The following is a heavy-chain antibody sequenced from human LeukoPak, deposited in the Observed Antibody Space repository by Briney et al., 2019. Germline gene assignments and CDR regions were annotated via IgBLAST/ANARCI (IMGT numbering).Heavy chain of an antibody. CDR3: ARDEQQLGYGMDV. D-gene: IGHD6-13*01. Sequence: PGGSLRLSCAASGFTFSSYSMNWVRQAPGKGLEWVSSISSSSNYIYYADSMKGRFTISRDNANNSLYLQMNSLRAEDTAVYYCARDEQQLGYGMDVWGQGTTVTVSS. J-gene: IGHJ6*02. CDR2: ISSSSNYI. CDR1: GFTFSSYS. V-gene: IGHV3-21*01.